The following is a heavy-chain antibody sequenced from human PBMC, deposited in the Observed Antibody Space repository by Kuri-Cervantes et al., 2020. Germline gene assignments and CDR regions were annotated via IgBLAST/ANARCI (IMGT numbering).Heavy chain of an antibody. J-gene: IGHJ5*02. V-gene: IGHV1-8*01. D-gene: IGHD6-13*01. CDR2: MNPNSGNT. CDR1: GYTFTSYD. Sequence: ASVKVSCKASGYTFTSYDINWVRQATGQGLEWMGWMNPNSGNTGYAQKFQGRVTMTRDTSISTAYMELSRLRSDDTAVYYCARGVSSSWGNWFDPWGQGTLVTVSS. CDR3: ARGVSSSWGNWFDP.